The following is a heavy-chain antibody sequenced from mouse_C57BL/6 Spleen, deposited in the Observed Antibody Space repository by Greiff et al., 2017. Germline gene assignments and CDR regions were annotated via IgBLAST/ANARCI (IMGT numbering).Heavy chain of an antibody. CDR1: GYSITSGYY. V-gene: IGHV3-6*01. Sequence: EVKLQESGPGLVKPSQSLSLTCSVTGYSITSGYYWNWIRQFPGNKLEWMGYISYDGSNNYNPSLKNRISITRDTSKNQFFLKLNSVTTEDTATYYCARDSLYYFDYWGQGTTLTVSS. J-gene: IGHJ2*01. CDR2: ISYDGSN. CDR3: ARDSLYYFDY.